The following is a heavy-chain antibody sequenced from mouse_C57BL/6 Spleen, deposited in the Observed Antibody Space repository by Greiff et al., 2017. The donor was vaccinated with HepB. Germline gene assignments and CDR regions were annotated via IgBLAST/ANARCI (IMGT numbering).Heavy chain of an antibody. J-gene: IGHJ4*01. CDR3: ARKGDYDGCYAMDY. Sequence: VQLQQSGAELVKPGASVKISCKASGYAFSSYWMNWVKQRPGKGLEWIGQIYPGDGDTNYNGKFKGKATLTADKSSSTAYLQLSSLTSEDSAVYFFARKGDYDGCYAMDYWGQGTSVTVAS. CDR1: GYAFSSYW. D-gene: IGHD2-4*01. CDR2: IYPGDGDT. V-gene: IGHV1-80*01.